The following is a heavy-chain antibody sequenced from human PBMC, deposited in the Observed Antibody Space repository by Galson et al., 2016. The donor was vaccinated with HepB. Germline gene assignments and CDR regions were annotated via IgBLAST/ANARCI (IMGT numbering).Heavy chain of an antibody. V-gene: IGHV3-7*04. Sequence: SLRLSCAASGFTFSSYWMTWVRQAPGKGLQWVANIMQDGSEKYYVDSVQGRFTISRDNAQNSLFLQMNSLRADDTAVYYCAREGDGHNNFDYWGQGTLVTVSS. CDR1: GFTFSSYW. J-gene: IGHJ4*02. CDR2: IMQDGSEK. D-gene: IGHD5-24*01. CDR3: AREGDGHNNFDY.